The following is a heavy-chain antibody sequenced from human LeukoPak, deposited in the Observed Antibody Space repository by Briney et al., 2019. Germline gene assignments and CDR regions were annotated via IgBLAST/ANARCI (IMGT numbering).Heavy chain of an antibody. CDR2: ISSSSSYI. V-gene: IGHV3-21*01. J-gene: IGHJ4*02. CDR1: GFTFSSYS. Sequence: GGSLRLSCAASGFTFSSYSMNWVRQAPGKGLEWVSSISSSSSYIYYADSVKGRFTISRDNAKNSLYLQMNSLGAEDTAVYYCASGQSSWYFFDYWGQGTLVTVSS. CDR3: ASGQSSWYFFDY. D-gene: IGHD6-13*01.